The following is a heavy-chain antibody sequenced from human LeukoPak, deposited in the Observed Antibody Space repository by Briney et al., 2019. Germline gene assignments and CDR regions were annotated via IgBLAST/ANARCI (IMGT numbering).Heavy chain of an antibody. CDR2: ISAYNGNT. CDR1: GYTFTSYG. J-gene: IGHJ5*02. D-gene: IGHD6-13*01. V-gene: IGHV1-18*01. CDR3: ARGYSSSWPNWFDP. Sequence: ASVKVSCKASGYTFTSYGISWVRQAPGQGLEWMGWISAYNGNTNYAQKLQGRVTMTTDTSTSTAYMELRSLRSDGTAVYYCARGYSSSWPNWFDPWGQGTLVTVSS.